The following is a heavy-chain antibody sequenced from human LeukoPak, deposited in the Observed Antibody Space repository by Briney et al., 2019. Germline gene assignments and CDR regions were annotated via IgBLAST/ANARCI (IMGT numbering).Heavy chain of an antibody. Sequence: SETLSLTCAVYGGSFSGYYWSWIRQPPGKGLEWIEEINHSGSTNYNPSLKSRVTISVDTSKNQFSLKLSSVTAADTAVYYCARKGYSSSWYSQYYFDYWGQGTLVTVSS. D-gene: IGHD6-13*01. J-gene: IGHJ4*02. CDR2: INHSGST. CDR1: GGSFSGYY. CDR3: ARKGYSSSWYSQYYFDY. V-gene: IGHV4-34*01.